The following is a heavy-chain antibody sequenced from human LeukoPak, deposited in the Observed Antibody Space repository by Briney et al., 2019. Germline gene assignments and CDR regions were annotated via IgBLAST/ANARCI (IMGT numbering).Heavy chain of an antibody. V-gene: IGHV4-28*03. J-gene: IGHJ5*02. CDR3: ARGGVRSRFDP. CDR1: GYSISSSNW. CDR2: IYYSGST. Sequence: SDTLSLTCAVSGYSISSSNWWGWIRQPPGKGLEWIGYIYYSGSTYYNPSLKSRVTMSVDTSKNQFSLKLSSVTAADTAVYYCARGGVRSRFDPWGQGTLVTVSS. D-gene: IGHD3-10*01.